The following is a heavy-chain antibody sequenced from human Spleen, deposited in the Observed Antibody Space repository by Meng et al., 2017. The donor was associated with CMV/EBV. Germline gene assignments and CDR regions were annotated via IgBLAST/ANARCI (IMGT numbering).Heavy chain of an antibody. Sequence: TFSGFSLSSSGVGVVWIRQHPGKALEWLALIFYNDDKRYSPSLKSRLTIRKDTSKNQVILTMTNMDPMDIGTYYCAHRYDFSSGLHYWGQGVLVTVSS. CDR3: AHRYDFSSGLHY. J-gene: IGHJ4*02. CDR2: IFYNDDK. V-gene: IGHV2-5*01. CDR1: GFSLSSSGVG. D-gene: IGHD3-3*01.